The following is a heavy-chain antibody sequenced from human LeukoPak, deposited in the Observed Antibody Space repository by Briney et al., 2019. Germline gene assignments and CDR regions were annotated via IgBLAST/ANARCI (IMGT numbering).Heavy chain of an antibody. CDR1: GYTFTSYG. CDR3: ARDNDYGDSILTFDY. J-gene: IGHJ4*02. CDR2: ISAYNGNT. Sequence: GASVKVSCKASGYTFTSYGISWVQQAPGQGLEWMGWISAYNGNTNYAQKLQGRVTMTTDTSTSTAYMELRSLRSDDTAVYYCARDNDYGDSILTFDYWGQGTLVTVSS. D-gene: IGHD4-17*01. V-gene: IGHV1-18*01.